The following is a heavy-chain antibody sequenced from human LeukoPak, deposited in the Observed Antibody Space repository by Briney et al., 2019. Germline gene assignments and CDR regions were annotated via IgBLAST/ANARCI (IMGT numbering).Heavy chain of an antibody. CDR2: IYYSGST. V-gene: IGHV4-59*01. J-gene: IGHJ4*02. CDR3: ARDAGWGSYYDYRY. D-gene: IGHD1-26*01. Sequence: SETLSLTCTVSGGSISSYYWSWIRQPPGKGLEWIGYIYYSGSTNYNPSLKSRVTISVDTSKNQFSLKLSSVTAADTAVYYCARDAGWGSYYDYRYWGQGTLVTVSS. CDR1: GGSISSYY.